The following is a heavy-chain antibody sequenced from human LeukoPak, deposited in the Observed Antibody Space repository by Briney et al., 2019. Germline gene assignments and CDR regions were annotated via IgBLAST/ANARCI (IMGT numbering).Heavy chain of an antibody. CDR3: AKETNQAVAGALDY. Sequence: GGSLRLSCAASGFTFSSYAMSWVRQAPGKGLEWVSAISGSGGSTYYADSVKGRFTISRDNSKNTLYLQMNNLRAEDTAVYYCAKETNQAVAGALDYWGQGTLVTVSS. D-gene: IGHD6-19*01. CDR1: GFTFSSYA. CDR2: ISGSGGST. V-gene: IGHV3-23*01. J-gene: IGHJ4*02.